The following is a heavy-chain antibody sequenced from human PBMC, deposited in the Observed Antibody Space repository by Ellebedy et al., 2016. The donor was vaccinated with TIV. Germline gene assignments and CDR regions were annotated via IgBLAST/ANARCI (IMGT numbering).Heavy chain of an antibody. D-gene: IGHD1-14*01. CDR2: ISGSGGST. V-gene: IGHV3-23*01. CDR3: ATSRNPGYYMDV. Sequence: GESLKISXAASGFTFSSYAMSWVRQAPGKGLEWVSAISGSGGSTYYADSVKGRFTISRDNSKNTLYLQTNSLRGEDTAVYYCATSRNPGYYMDVWGKGTTVTVSS. CDR1: GFTFSSYA. J-gene: IGHJ6*03.